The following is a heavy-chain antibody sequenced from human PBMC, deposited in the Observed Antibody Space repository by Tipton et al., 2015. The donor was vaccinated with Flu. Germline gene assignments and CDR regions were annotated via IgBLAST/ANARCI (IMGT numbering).Heavy chain of an antibody. CDR2: IYSGGST. Sequence: QLVQSGGGLIQPGGSLRLSCAASGFTVSSNYMSWVRQAPGKGLEWVSVIYSGGSTDYADSVKGRFTNSRDNSKNTLYLQMNSLRAEDTAVYYCARAGTYYYDSSGCDAFDIWGQGTMVTVSS. V-gene: IGHV3-53*01. CDR3: ARAGTYYYDSSGCDAFDI. J-gene: IGHJ3*02. D-gene: IGHD3-22*01. CDR1: GFTVSSNY.